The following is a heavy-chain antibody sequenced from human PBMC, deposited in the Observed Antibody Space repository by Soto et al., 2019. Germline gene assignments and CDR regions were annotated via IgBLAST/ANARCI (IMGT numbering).Heavy chain of an antibody. CDR1: GGSRSDYF. D-gene: IGHD3-10*01. V-gene: IGHV4-59*01. Sequence: SYTLSLTCTVSGGSRSDYFWSWIRQSPGKGLEWIGYIYYLGSTDYNPSLKSRVTISVDTSKRQFSLRLTSVTAADTAVYYCARDGYDGSGSPYPAYWGPGTQVTVSS. J-gene: IGHJ4*02. CDR2: IYYLGST. CDR3: ARDGYDGSGSPYPAY.